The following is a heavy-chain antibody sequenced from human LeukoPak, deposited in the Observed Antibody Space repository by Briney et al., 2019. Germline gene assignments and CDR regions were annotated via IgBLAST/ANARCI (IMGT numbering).Heavy chain of an antibody. CDR2: FDPEDGET. CDR3: ATDLCSSTSCYGWLDP. V-gene: IGHV1-24*01. CDR1: GYTLTELS. J-gene: IGHJ5*02. D-gene: IGHD2-2*01. Sequence: ASVKVSCKVSGYTLTELSMHWVRQAPGKGLEWMGGFDPEDGETIYAQKFQGRVTMTEDTSTDTAYMELSSLRSEDTAVYYCATDLCSSTSCYGWLDPWGQGTLVTVSS.